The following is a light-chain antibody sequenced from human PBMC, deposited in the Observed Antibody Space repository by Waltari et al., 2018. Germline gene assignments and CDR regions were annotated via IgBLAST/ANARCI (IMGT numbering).Light chain of an antibody. CDR3: QQRNIWPLT. J-gene: IGKJ4*01. CDR1: QSVSNS. CDR2: DTS. Sequence: EVVLTQSPATLSLSPGEGATLSCRASQSVSNSLAWYQQKPGQPPRLLIYDTSNRASGIPARFSASGSGTDFTLSITSLEPEDFAVYYCQQRNIWPLTFGGGTKVEIK. V-gene: IGKV3-11*01.